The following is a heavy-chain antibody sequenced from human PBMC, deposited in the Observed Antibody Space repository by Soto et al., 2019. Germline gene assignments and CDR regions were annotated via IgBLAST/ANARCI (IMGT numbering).Heavy chain of an antibody. V-gene: IGHV3-7*01. D-gene: IGHD1-1*01. CDR1: GFTFSSYW. J-gene: IGHJ6*02. Sequence: GGSLRLSCAASGFTFSSYWMSWVRQAPGKGLEWVANIKQDGSEKYYVDSVKGRFTISRDNAKNSLYLQMNSLRAEDTAVYYCARTWNNYYYYGMDVWGQGTTVTVSS. CDR2: IKQDGSEK. CDR3: ARTWNNYYYYGMDV.